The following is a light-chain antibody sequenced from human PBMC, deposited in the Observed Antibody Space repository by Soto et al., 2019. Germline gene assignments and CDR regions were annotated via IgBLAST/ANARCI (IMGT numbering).Light chain of an antibody. CDR2: WAS. V-gene: IGKV4-1*01. J-gene: IGKJ3*01. Sequence: DIVMTQSPDSLAVSLGERATINCKSRQSVLYNSNNKNYLAWYQQKPGQPPKLLIYWASTRESGVPDRFSGSGSGTDFTLTISSLQAEDVALYYCQQYYSTPFTFGPGTKVDIK. CDR3: QQYYSTPFT. CDR1: QSVLYNSNNKNY.